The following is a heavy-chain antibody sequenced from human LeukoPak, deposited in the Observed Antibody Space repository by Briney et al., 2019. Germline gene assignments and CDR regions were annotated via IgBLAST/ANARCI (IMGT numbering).Heavy chain of an antibody. CDR3: ATGLTYYDFWSGYERSDAFDI. D-gene: IGHD3-3*01. CDR1: GGSISSYY. J-gene: IGHJ3*02. Sequence: SETLSLTCTVSGGSISSYYWSWIRQPPGKGLEWIGYIYYSGSTNYNPSLKSRVTISVDTSKNQFSLKLSSVTAVDTAVYYCATGLTYYDFWSGYERSDAFDIWGQGTMVTVSS. V-gene: IGHV4-59*01. CDR2: IYYSGST.